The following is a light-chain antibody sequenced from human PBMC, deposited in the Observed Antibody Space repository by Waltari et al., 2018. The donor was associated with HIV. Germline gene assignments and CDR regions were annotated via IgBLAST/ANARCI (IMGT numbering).Light chain of an antibody. CDR3: QQTNSFPPT. V-gene: IGKV1-12*01. CDR1: QAISTR. CDR2: SAS. Sequence: DFQMTQSPSSVSASVGDRVTITCRASQAISTRLAWYQQKPGKGPRLLVYSASSLQSGVPSRFSGSGSGTDFILTINSLQPEDFATYYCQQTNSFPPTFGGGTKVEIK. J-gene: IGKJ4*01.